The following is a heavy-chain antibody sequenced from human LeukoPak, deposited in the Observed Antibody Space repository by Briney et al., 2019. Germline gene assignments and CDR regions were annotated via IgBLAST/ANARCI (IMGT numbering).Heavy chain of an antibody. Sequence: SETLSLTCAVSGGSISSGDYYWSWIRQPPGNGLEWIGEINHSGSTNYNPSLKSRVTISVDTSKNQFSLKLSSVTAADTAVYYCARHPDGSGNNWGQGTLVTVSS. V-gene: IGHV4-34*01. CDR2: INHSGST. J-gene: IGHJ4*02. CDR3: ARHPDGSGNN. D-gene: IGHD3-10*01. CDR1: GGSISSGDYY.